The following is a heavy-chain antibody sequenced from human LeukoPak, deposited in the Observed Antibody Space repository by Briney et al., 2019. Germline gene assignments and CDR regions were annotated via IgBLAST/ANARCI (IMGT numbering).Heavy chain of an antibody. Sequence: GGSLRLSCAASGFTFSSYAMSWVRQAPGKGLEWVSAISGSGGSTYYAGSVKGRFTICRDNSKNTLYLQMNSLRAEDTAIYYCAKWPEGATPKFHYWGQGSLVTVSS. CDR1: GFTFSSYA. J-gene: IGHJ4*02. CDR2: ISGSGGST. V-gene: IGHV3-23*01. D-gene: IGHD1-26*01. CDR3: AKWPEGATPKFHY.